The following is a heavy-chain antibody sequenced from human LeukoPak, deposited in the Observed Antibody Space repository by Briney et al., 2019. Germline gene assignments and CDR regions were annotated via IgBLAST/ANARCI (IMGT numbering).Heavy chain of an antibody. J-gene: IGHJ4*02. V-gene: IGHV1-18*01. Sequence: ASVKVSCKASGYTFTSYGISWVRQAPGQGLEWMGWISACNGNTNYAQKLQGRVTMTTDTSTSTAYMELRSLRSEDTAVYYCARGLNPLGSFDYWGQGTLVTVSS. CDR1: GYTFTSYG. CDR2: ISACNGNT. CDR3: ARGLNPLGSFDY.